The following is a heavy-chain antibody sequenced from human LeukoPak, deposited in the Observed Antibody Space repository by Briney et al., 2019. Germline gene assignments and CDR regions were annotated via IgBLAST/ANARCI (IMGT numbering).Heavy chain of an antibody. Sequence: PSETLSLTGTVYGGSFSAYYWHWFRQPPGKGLEWIGEINYSGSTKYNPSLKSRVTISIDTSKNQFSLKLSSVTAADTAVYYCAQWGNNMDVWGKGTTVTVSS. CDR1: GGSFSAYY. CDR2: INYSGST. CDR3: AQWGNNMDV. D-gene: IGHD3-16*01. J-gene: IGHJ6*03. V-gene: IGHV4-34*01.